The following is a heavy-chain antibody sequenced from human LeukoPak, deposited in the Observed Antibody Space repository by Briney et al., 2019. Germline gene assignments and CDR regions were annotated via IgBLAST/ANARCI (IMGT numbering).Heavy chain of an antibody. CDR2: INQDGSEK. J-gene: IGHJ2*01. V-gene: IGHV3-7*04. CDR1: GFTFSSYW. Sequence: GGSLRLSCAASGFTFSSYWMGWVRQAPGKGLEWVANINQDGSEKYYVDSVKGRFTISRDNAKNSSYLQMNSLRAEDTAVYYCARDNGGRFGYFDLWGRGTLVTVSS. CDR3: ARDNGGRFGYFDL. D-gene: IGHD2-8*01.